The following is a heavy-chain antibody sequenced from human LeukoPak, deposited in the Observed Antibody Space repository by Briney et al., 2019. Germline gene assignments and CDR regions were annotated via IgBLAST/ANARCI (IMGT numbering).Heavy chain of an antibody. J-gene: IGHJ4*02. Sequence: PSETVSLTCAVSGDSISRGYYWGWIRQSPGKGLEWIASIYHSGNTNYNPSLKSRVTISVDTSKNQISLSLRSVTAADTAMYYCARNITLVDSYSFDYWGQGTLITVSS. CDR3: ARNITLVDSYSFDY. D-gene: IGHD3-10*01. CDR1: GDSISRGYY. CDR2: IYHSGNT. V-gene: IGHV4-38-2*01.